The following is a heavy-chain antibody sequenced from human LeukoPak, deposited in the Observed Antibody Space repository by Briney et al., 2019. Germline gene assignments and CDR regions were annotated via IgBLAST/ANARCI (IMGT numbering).Heavy chain of an antibody. V-gene: IGHV1-69*01. CDR3: ARETVAAAGKFDY. CDR2: IIPIFGTA. J-gene: IGHJ4*02. Sequence: SVKVSCKASGGTFSSYAISWVRQAPGQGLEWMGGIIPIFGTANYAQKFQGRVTITADESTSTAYMELSSLRSEDTAVYYCARETVAAAGKFDYWGQGTLVTVSS. CDR1: GGTFSSYA. D-gene: IGHD6-13*01.